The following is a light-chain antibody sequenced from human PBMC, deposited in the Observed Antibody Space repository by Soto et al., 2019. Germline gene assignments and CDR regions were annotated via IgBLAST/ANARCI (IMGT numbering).Light chain of an antibody. CDR2: EVS. Sequence: QSVLTQPASVSGSPGQSITISCTGTSSDVGGYNYVSWYQQHPGKAPKLMIYEVSNRPSGVSNRVSGSKSGNTASLTISGLQPEDEADYYCSSFTTSSTVVFGGGTKLTVL. V-gene: IGLV2-14*01. J-gene: IGLJ2*01. CDR1: SSDVGGYNY. CDR3: SSFTTSSTVV.